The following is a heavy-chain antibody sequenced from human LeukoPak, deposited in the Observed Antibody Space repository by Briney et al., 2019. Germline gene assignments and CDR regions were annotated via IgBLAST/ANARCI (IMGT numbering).Heavy chain of an antibody. V-gene: IGHV3-7*01. Sequence: GGSLRLSCAASGFTFSSYWMSWVRQAPGKGLEWVANIKQDGSEKYYVDSVKGRFTISRDNSKNTLYLQMNSLRAEDTAVYYCARDRALLRYFDWSSHNWFDPWGQGTLVTVSS. D-gene: IGHD3-9*01. CDR2: IKQDGSEK. CDR3: ARDRALLRYFDWSSHNWFDP. J-gene: IGHJ5*02. CDR1: GFTFSSYW.